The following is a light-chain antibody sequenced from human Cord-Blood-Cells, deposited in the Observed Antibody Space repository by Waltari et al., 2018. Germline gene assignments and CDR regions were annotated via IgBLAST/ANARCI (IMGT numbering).Light chain of an antibody. J-gene: IGLJ2*01. Sequence: SYELTQPLSVSVALGQTARITCGGNNIGSKNVHWYQQKPGQAPVLVIYRDSNRPSGIPERFSGSNSGNTATRTISRAQAGDEADYYCQVWDSSNVVFGGGTKLTVL. CDR2: RDS. CDR1: NIGSKN. V-gene: IGLV3-9*01. CDR3: QVWDSSNVV.